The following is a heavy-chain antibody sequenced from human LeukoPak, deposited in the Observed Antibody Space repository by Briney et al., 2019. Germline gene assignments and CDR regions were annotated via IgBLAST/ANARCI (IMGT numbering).Heavy chain of an antibody. J-gene: IGHJ4*02. CDR2: INPNSGGT. Sequence: ASVKVSCKASGYTFTGYYMHWVRQAPGQGLEWMGWINPNSGGTNYAQKFQGRVTMTRDTSISTAYMELSRLRSDGTAVYYCARDEATYSSSWYQDRPPFDYWGQGTLVTVSS. CDR1: GYTFTGYY. V-gene: IGHV1-2*02. CDR3: ARDEATYSSSWYQDRPPFDY. D-gene: IGHD6-13*01.